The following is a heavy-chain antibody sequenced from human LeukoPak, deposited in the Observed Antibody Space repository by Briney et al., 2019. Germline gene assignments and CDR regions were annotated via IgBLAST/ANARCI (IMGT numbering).Heavy chain of an antibody. D-gene: IGHD2-2*01. Sequence: QPSETLSLTCTVSGGSISSYYWSWIRQPPGKGLEWIGYIYYSGSTNYNPSLKSRVTISVDTSKNQFSLKLSSVTAADTAVYYCARLYCSSTSCPPGAFDIWGQGTMVTVSS. CDR2: IYYSGST. V-gene: IGHV4-59*01. CDR1: GGSISSYY. J-gene: IGHJ3*02. CDR3: ARLYCSSTSCPPGAFDI.